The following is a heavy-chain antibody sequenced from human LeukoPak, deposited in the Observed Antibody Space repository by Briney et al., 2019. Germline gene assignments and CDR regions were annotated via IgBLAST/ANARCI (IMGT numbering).Heavy chain of an antibody. CDR1: GFTFSNYG. D-gene: IGHD3-22*01. V-gene: IGHV3-30*02. CDR3: AKSMFYYDSSGYYGN. Sequence: GGSLRLSCAASGFTFSNYGMHWVRQAPGKGLEWVAFIRYDGSNKYYADSVKGRFTISRDNSKNTLYLQMNILRAEDSAVYYCAKSMFYYDSSGYYGNWGQGTLVTVSS. J-gene: IGHJ4*02. CDR2: IRYDGSNK.